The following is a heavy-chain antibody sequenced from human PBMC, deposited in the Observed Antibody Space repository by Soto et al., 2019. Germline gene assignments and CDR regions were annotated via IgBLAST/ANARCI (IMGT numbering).Heavy chain of an antibody. CDR3: ARGPRIAVDDTYYYYGMDV. CDR2: IGTAGDP. J-gene: IGHJ6*02. V-gene: IGHV3-13*05. Sequence: GGSLRLSCAASGFIFSTYDMHWVRQVTGKGLEWVSVIGTAGDPYYAGSVKGRFTISRENAKDSLYLQMNSLTAGDTAVYYCARGPRIAVDDTYYYYGMDVWGQGTTVTVSS. CDR1: GFIFSTYD. D-gene: IGHD6-19*01.